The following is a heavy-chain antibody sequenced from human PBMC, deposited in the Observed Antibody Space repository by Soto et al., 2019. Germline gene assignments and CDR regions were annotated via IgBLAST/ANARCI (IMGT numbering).Heavy chain of an antibody. CDR1: GYSFTSYW. D-gene: IGHD4-17*01. CDR3: ARPTDYGGNSDAFDI. J-gene: IGHJ3*02. V-gene: IGHV5-51*01. CDR2: IYPGDSDT. Sequence: GESLKISCKGSGYSFTSYWIGWVRQMPGKGLEWMGIIYPGDSDTRYSPSFQGQVTISADKSISTAYLQWSSLKASDTAMYYCARPTDYGGNSDAFDIWGQGTMVIVSS.